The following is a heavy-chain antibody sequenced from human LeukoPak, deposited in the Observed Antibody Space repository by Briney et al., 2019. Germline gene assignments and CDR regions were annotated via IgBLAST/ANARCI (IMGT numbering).Heavy chain of an antibody. CDR3: ARGSFDILTGLRSYAFDI. D-gene: IGHD3-9*01. J-gene: IGHJ3*02. CDR1: GFTVSSNE. Sequence: PGGSLRLSCAASGFTVSSNEMSWVRQAPGKGLEWVSSISGGSTYYADSRKGRFTISRDNAKNSLYLQMNSLRAEDTAVYYCARGSFDILTGLRSYAFDIWGQGTMVTVSS. V-gene: IGHV3-38-3*01. CDR2: ISGGST.